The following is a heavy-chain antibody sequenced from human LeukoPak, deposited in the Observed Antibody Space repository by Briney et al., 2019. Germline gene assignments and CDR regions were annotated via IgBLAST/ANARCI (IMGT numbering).Heavy chain of an antibody. V-gene: IGHV1-69*13. CDR3: ARAGETDHGMDV. J-gene: IGHJ6*02. CDR1: GGTFSSYA. D-gene: IGHD3-10*01. CDR2: IIPIFGTA. Sequence: SVKVSCKASGGTFSSYAISWVRQAPGQGLEWMGGIIPIFGTANYAQKFQGRVTITADESTSTVYMELSSLRSEDTAVYYCARAGETDHGMDVWGQGTTVTVSS.